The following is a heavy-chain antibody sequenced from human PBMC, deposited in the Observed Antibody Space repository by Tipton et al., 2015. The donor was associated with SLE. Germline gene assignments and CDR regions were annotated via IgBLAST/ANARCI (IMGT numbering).Heavy chain of an antibody. V-gene: IGHV3-15*01. Sequence: GSLRLSCVGSGFNFNYVWMSWVRQAPGKGLEWVGRIKNKPDGGTVDYAAPGKGRFTISRDNSNTLFLQMDSLRPEDTAMYFCGRGAYTGWEKGVMDYWGQGTLVTVSS. J-gene: IGHJ4*02. CDR3: GRGAYTGWEKGVMDY. CDR1: GFNFNYVW. CDR2: IKNKPDGGTV. D-gene: IGHD3-9*01.